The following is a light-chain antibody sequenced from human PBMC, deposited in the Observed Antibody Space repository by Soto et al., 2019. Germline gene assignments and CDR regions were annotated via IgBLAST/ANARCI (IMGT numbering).Light chain of an antibody. CDR1: QSVLYSSNNKNY. J-gene: IGKJ2*02. Sequence: DIVMTQSPDSLAVSLGERATINCKSSQSVLYSSNNKNYLAWYQQKPGQPPKLLISWASTRESGVPDRFSGSGSGTDFTLSISSLQAEDVAVYYCPQYLSIPCTFGQGTKLEIK. V-gene: IGKV4-1*01. CDR2: WAS. CDR3: PQYLSIPCT.